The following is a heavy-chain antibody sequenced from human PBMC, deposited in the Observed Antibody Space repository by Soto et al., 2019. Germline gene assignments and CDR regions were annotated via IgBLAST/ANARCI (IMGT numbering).Heavy chain of an antibody. CDR1: GFTFTSYA. Sequence: LLESGGGLVQPGGSLRLSCAASGFTFTSYAMSWVRQAPGKGLEWVSAITGGGGDTTYYADSVKGRLSISKDNSKNTVYLQRNSRRAEDTAVYYCAKEMEISANGAFDMWGKGTMVTVSS. CDR2: ITGGGGDTT. D-gene: IGHD1-1*01. J-gene: IGHJ3*02. V-gene: IGHV3-23*01. CDR3: AKEMEISANGAFDM.